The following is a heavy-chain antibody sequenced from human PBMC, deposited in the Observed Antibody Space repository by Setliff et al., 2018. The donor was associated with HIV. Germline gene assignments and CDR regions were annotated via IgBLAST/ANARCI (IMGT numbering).Heavy chain of an antibody. CDR1: GDSFSSYY. CDR2: IYSSGIT. D-gene: IGHD2-2*01. Sequence: PSETLSLTCTVSGDSFSSYYWSWIRQPAGKGLEWIGHIYSSGITNYSPSLKSRVTMSVDTPKKQFSLKLSSVTAADTAVYYCARDLVVVPAAGHMDSYYMDVWGKGTTVTVSS. CDR3: ARDLVVVPAAGHMDSYYMDV. V-gene: IGHV4-4*07. J-gene: IGHJ6*03.